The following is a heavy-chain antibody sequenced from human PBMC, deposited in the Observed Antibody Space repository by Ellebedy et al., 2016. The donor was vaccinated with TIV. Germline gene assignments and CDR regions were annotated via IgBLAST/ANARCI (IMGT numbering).Heavy chain of an antibody. Sequence: SETLSLTCAVYGESFSGYYWSWIRQPPGKGLEWIGEINHSGSTNYNPSLKSRVTISVDTSKNQFSLKLSSVTAADTAVYYCARHEYSGSYRHYWYFDLWGRGTLVTVSS. CDR1: GESFSGYY. D-gene: IGHD1-26*01. V-gene: IGHV4-34*01. CDR3: ARHEYSGSYRHYWYFDL. J-gene: IGHJ2*01. CDR2: INHSGST.